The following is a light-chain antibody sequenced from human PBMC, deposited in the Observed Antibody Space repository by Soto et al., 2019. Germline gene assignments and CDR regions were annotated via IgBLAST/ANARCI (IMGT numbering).Light chain of an antibody. Sequence: EIVLKQSPATLSLSPGERATLSCRASQSVSSYLAWYQQKPGQAPRLLIYDASNRATGIPARFSGSVSGTDFTLTISSLEPEDFAVYYCQQRSNWPPSLTFGGGTKVEIK. V-gene: IGKV3-11*01. J-gene: IGKJ4*01. CDR2: DAS. CDR3: QQRSNWPPSLT. CDR1: QSVSSY.